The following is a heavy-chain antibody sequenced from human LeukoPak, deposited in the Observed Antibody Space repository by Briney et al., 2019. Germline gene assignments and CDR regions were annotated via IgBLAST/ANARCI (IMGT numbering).Heavy chain of an antibody. CDR2: ISPDDKST. CDR3: LAILETTIDAFDV. Sequence: PGGPLRLSCAASGLTLSQNWLHWVRQAPGKGLVWVSRISPDDKSTSYVDSVKRRFTISRDDAKKTLYLQMNSLRAEDTAVYYCLAILETTIDAFDVWGQGTMVTVSS. CDR1: GLTLSQNW. J-gene: IGHJ3*01. V-gene: IGHV3-74*01. D-gene: IGHD1-26*01.